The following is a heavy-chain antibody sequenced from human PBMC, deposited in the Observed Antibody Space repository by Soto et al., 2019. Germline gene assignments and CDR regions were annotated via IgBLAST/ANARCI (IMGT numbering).Heavy chain of an antibody. CDR3: AKDRVPNDSSGYYSILTES. CDR2: IIPIFGTA. V-gene: IGHV1-69*13. CDR1: GGTFSSYA. J-gene: IGHJ5*02. Sequence: SVKVSCKASGGTFSSYAISWVRQAPGQGLEWMGGIIPIFGTANYAQKFQGRVTITADESTSTAYMELSSLRAEDTAVYYCAKDRVPNDSSGYYSILTESWGQGTVVTVSS. D-gene: IGHD3-22*01.